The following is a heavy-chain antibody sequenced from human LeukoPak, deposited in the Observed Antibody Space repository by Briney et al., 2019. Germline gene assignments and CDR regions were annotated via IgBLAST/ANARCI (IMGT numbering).Heavy chain of an antibody. D-gene: IGHD6-19*01. J-gene: IGHJ6*03. CDR2: IYSGGST. CDR1: GFTVSSNY. V-gene: IGHV3-53*01. Sequence: PGGSLRLSCAASGFTVSSNYMSWVRQAPGKGLEWVSVIYSGGSTYYADSVKGRFTISRDNSKNTLYLQMNSLRAEDTAVYYCARDPGSSRGYYYMDVWGKGTTVTVSS. CDR3: ARDPGSSRGYYYMDV.